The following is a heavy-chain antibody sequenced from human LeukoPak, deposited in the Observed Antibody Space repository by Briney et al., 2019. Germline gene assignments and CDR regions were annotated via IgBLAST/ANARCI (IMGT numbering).Heavy chain of an antibody. Sequence: GGSLRRSCAASGFIFTTYAMHWVRQAPGKGLEWVAIISYDGNYRNYADSVKGRFTISRDNSKNTLYLQMNSLGAEDTAVYYCTRPAPPGGIVYGFHIWGQGTMVTVSS. V-gene: IGHV3-30*03. D-gene: IGHD3-16*02. CDR2: ISYDGNYR. J-gene: IGHJ3*02. CDR1: GFIFTTYA. CDR3: TRPAPPGGIVYGFHI.